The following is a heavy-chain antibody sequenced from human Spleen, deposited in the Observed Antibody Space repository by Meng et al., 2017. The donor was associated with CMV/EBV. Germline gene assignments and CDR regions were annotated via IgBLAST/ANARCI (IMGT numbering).Heavy chain of an antibody. V-gene: IGHV4-61*01. Sequence: GSLRLSCAVSGGSVASENSYWTWIRQPPGKGLEWIGYIYYTGSTNYNPSLKSRVTISVDTSKNQFSLKLSSVTAADTAVYYCARATREEYSSSSDWFDPWGQGTLVTVSS. J-gene: IGHJ5*02. D-gene: IGHD6-6*01. CDR1: GGSVASENSY. CDR3: ARATREEYSSSSDWFDP. CDR2: IYYTGST.